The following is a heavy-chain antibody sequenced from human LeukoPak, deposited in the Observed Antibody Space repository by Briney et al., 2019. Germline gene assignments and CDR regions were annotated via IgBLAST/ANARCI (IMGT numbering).Heavy chain of an antibody. CDR2: INPNSGVT. CDR1: GHTFTDYY. J-gene: IGHJ6*03. CDR3: ARDLSHGLDYYYYMDV. D-gene: IGHD2/OR15-2a*01. V-gene: IGHV1-2*02. Sequence: GASVKVSCKASGHTFTDYYIHWVRQAPGQGLEWMGWINPNSGVTNFAQEFQGRVTMTRDTSISTAYMELSTLRSDDTAVYYCARDLSHGLDYYYYMDVWGKGTTVTVSS.